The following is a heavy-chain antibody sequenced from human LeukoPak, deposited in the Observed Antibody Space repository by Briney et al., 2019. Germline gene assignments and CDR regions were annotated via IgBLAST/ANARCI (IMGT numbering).Heavy chain of an antibody. V-gene: IGHV6-1*01. J-gene: IGHJ4*02. CDR1: GDSVSSNIAA. CDR2: IYYRSKWYN. CDR3: ARAVIAVAGFYYFDY. Sequence: SQALSLTCAISGDSVSSNIAAWHWIRQSPSRGLEWLGRIYYRSKWYNDYAVSVKSRITINPDTSKNQFSLQLNSVTPEDTAVYYCARAVIAVAGFYYFDYWGQGTLVTVSS. D-gene: IGHD6-19*01.